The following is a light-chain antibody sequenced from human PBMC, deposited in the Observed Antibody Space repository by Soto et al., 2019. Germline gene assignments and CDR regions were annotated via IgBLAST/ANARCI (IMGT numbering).Light chain of an antibody. CDR3: LQYKNSPIT. CDR1: QSISSW. CDR2: DAS. V-gene: IGKV1-5*01. Sequence: DIQMTQSPSTLSASVGDRVTITCRASQSISSWLAWYQQKPGKAPKLLIYDASSLESGVPSRFSGSGSGTEFTLTISSLQPEDFATYYCLQYKNSPITFGQGTRLEIK. J-gene: IGKJ5*01.